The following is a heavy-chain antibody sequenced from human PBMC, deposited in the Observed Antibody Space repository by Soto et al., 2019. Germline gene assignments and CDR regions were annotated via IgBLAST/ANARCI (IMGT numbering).Heavy chain of an antibody. V-gene: IGHV1-69*13. CDR1: GGTFSSYA. Sequence: AASVKVSCKASGGTFSSYAISWVRQAPGQGLEWMGGIIPIFGTANYAQKFQGRVTITADESTSTAYMELSSLRSEDTAVYYCALGYCSGGSCYSTFDFDYWGQGTLVTVSS. J-gene: IGHJ4*02. CDR3: ALGYCSGGSCYSTFDFDY. CDR2: IIPIFGTA. D-gene: IGHD2-15*01.